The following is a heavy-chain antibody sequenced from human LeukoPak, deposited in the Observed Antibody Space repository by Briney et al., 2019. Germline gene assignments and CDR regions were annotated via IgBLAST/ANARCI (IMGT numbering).Heavy chain of an antibody. Sequence: GGSLNLSCAASGFTFIGSAMHWVRQASGEGLEWVGRIRSKANSYATAYAASVKGRFTISRDDSKNTSYLQMNSLKTEDTAVYFCTRAYGDYSYYGMDVWGQGTTVTVSS. D-gene: IGHD4-17*01. CDR1: GFTFIGSA. J-gene: IGHJ6*02. CDR3: TRAYGDYSYYGMDV. V-gene: IGHV3-73*01. CDR2: IRSKANSYAT.